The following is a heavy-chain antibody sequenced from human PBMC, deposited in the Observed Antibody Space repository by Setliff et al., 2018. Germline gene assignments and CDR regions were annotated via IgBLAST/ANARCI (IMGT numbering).Heavy chain of an antibody. V-gene: IGHV1-18*01. D-gene: IGHD3-10*01. CDR3: SRLVRFCTRIVCQRLSGDDY. CDR2: ISPHNGNT. CDR1: GYTFTDFG. J-gene: IGHJ4*02. Sequence: ASVKVSCKASGYTFTDFGVSWVRQAPGQGLEWVGWISPHNGNTYYAPKFQGTVLMTADTSTNTAYLELRSLRSDDTAVYYCSRLVRFCTRIVCQRLSGDDYWGQGTLVTVSS.